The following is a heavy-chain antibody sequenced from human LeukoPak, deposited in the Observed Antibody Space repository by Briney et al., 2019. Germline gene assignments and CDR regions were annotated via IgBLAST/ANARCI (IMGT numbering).Heavy chain of an antibody. J-gene: IGHJ4*02. D-gene: IGHD3-16*01. CDR2: TYFRSKWYN. Sequence: SQTLSLTCAISGDSVSSNSAAWNWIRQSPSRGLEWLGRTYFRSKWYNEYAISVKSRITINPDTSKNQFSLQLNSVTPEDTAVYYCTRGAGWLIDYWGQGILVTVSS. V-gene: IGHV6-1*01. CDR1: GDSVSSNSAA. CDR3: TRGAGWLIDY.